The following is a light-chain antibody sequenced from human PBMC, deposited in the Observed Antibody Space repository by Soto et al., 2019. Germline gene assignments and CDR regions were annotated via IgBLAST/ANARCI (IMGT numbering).Light chain of an antibody. CDR3: QQYDSSPSSFT. V-gene: IGKV3-20*01. J-gene: IGKJ3*01. CDR1: QSVSGSS. Sequence: EIVLTQSPGTLSLSPGERATLSCRASQSVSGSSLAWYQQKHGQAPRLLIYGASSRATGIPDRFSGSGSGTDFTLTINRLEPEDFAVYYCQQYDSSPSSFTFGPGTKVNI. CDR2: GAS.